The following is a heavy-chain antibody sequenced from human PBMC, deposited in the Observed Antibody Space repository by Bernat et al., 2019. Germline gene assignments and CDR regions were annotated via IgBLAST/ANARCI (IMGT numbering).Heavy chain of an antibody. V-gene: IGHV3-72*01. D-gene: IGHD1-26*01. J-gene: IGHJ4*02. Sequence: EVQLVESGGDLVQPGGSLRLSCAASGFTFSDHYMDWVRQAPGKGLEWVGRPRNKANSYTTEYAASVKGRFTLSRDDSENSLYLQMNSLKTEDTAVYYCTRLGAAPKDFDYWGQGTLVTVSS. CDR1: GFTFSDHY. CDR3: TRLGAAPKDFDY. CDR2: PRNKANSYTT.